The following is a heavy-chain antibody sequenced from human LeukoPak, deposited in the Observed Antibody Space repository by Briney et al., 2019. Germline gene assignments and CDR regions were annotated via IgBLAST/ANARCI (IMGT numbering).Heavy chain of an antibody. D-gene: IGHD1-14*01. Sequence: ASVKVSCKASGYTFTSYYMHWVRQSPGQGLEWMGIINPSGGSTSYAQKFQGRVTMTRDTSTSTVYMELSSLRSEDTAVYYCARVEGNPVAFDIWGQGTMVTVSS. V-gene: IGHV1-46*01. CDR3: ARVEGNPVAFDI. CDR2: INPSGGST. CDR1: GYTFTSYY. J-gene: IGHJ3*02.